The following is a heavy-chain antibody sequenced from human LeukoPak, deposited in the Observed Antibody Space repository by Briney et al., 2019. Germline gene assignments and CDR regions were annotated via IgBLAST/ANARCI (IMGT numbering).Heavy chain of an antibody. CDR1: GYTFTSYG. CDR2: ISTYNGNT. CDR3: ARSSLAVAGSVFDY. V-gene: IGHV1-18*01. J-gene: IGHJ4*02. Sequence: ASVKVSCKAPGYTFTSYGISWVRQAPGQGLEWMGWISTYNGNTHYAQKLQGRVTMTRDTSTSTAYMELRSLRSDDTAVYYCARSSLAVAGSVFDYWGQGTLVTVSS. D-gene: IGHD6-19*01.